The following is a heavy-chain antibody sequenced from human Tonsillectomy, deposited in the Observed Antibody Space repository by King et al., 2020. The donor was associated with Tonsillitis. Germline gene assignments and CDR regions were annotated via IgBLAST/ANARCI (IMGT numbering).Heavy chain of an antibody. CDR1: GFTFSSYA. V-gene: IGHV3-23*04. CDR2: ISGSGGRT. CDR3: ASRPRGIYDSSGYSPYYFDY. J-gene: IGHJ4*02. D-gene: IGHD3-22*01. Sequence: VQLVESGGGLVQPGGSLRLSCAASGFTFSSYAMSWVRQDPGKGLEWVSGISGSGGRTFYADSVKGRFTISRDNSKSTLYLQMNSLRAEDTAVYYCASRPRGIYDSSGYSPYYFDYWGQGTLVTVSS.